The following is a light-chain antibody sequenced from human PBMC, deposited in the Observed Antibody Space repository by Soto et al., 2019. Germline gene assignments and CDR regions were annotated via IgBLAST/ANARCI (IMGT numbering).Light chain of an antibody. Sequence: QSVLTQPASVSGSPGQSITIPCSGRSSDLGGLNYVSWYQQHPGKVPKLIIYKVDNRPSGISDRFSASKSVNTASLTISVLQAEDEAHYYCSSYTTVPSPQWVFAGGTQLTVL. V-gene: IGLV2-14*01. J-gene: IGLJ3*02. CDR1: SSDLGGLNY. CDR2: KVD. CDR3: SSYTTVPSPQWV.